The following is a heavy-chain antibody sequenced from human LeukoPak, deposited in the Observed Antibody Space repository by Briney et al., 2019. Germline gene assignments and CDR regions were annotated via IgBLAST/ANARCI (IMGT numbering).Heavy chain of an antibody. J-gene: IGHJ5*02. CDR1: GGSISSYY. D-gene: IGHD5-24*01. CDR2: IYTSGST. V-gene: IGHV4-4*07. Sequence: SETLSLTCTVSGGSISSYYWNWMRQPAGKGLEWIGRIYTSGSTYYSPPLKSRVTISVDKYKNQFSLKLTSVTASDTAVYYCARDLGDDYNRDWFDPWGQGTLVTVSS. CDR3: ARDLGDDYNRDWFDP.